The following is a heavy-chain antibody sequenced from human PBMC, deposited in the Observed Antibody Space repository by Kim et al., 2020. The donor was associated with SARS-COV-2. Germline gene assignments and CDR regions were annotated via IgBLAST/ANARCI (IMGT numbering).Heavy chain of an antibody. D-gene: IGHD3-3*01. CDR3: ARGGVLRFLEWINWFDP. CDR2: MNPNSGNT. Sequence: ASVKVSCKASGYTFTSYDINWVRQATGQGLEWMGWMNPNSGNTGYAQKFQGRVTMTRNTSISTAYMELSSLRSEDTAVYYCARGGVLRFLEWINWFDPWGQGTLVTVSS. CDR1: GYTFTSYD. J-gene: IGHJ5*02. V-gene: IGHV1-8*01.